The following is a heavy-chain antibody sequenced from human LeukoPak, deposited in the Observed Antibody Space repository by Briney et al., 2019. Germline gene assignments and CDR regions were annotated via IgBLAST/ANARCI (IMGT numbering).Heavy chain of an antibody. CDR3: ARGPYYYDSSGSKKYYFDY. J-gene: IGHJ4*02. CDR2: IIPIFGTA. V-gene: IGHV1-69*13. Sequence: SVKVSCKASGGTISSYAISWVRQAPGQGLEWMGGIIPIFGTANYAQKFQGRVTITADESTSTAYMELSSLRSEDTAVYYCARGPYYYDSSGSKKYYFDYWGQGTLVTVSS. D-gene: IGHD3-22*01. CDR1: GGTISSYA.